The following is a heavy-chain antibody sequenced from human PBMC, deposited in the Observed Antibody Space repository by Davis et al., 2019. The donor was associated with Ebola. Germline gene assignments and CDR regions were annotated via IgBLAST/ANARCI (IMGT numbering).Heavy chain of an antibody. V-gene: IGHV1-8*02. J-gene: IGHJ4*02. Sequence: AASVKVSCKASGYTFTNYHMHWVRQAPGQGLEWMGWMNPNSGNTGYAQKFQGRVTMTRNTSISTAYMELSSLRSEDTAVYYCAGGRSSSWFKWGQGTLVTVSS. CDR3: AGGRSSSWFK. CDR1: GYTFTNYH. CDR2: MNPNSGNT. D-gene: IGHD6-13*01.